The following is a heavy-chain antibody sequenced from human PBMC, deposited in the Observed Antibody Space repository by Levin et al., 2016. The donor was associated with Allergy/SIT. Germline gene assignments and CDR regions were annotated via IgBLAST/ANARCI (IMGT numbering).Heavy chain of an antibody. J-gene: IGHJ3*02. CDR2: IKLDGSEK. D-gene: IGHD1-26*01. V-gene: IGHV3-7*03. CDR3: ARGGTYWAFDI. CDR1: GFTFSTYW. Sequence: GESLKISCAGSGFTFSTYWMSWVRQAPGKGPEWVANIKLDGSEKYYVDSVKGRFTISRDNAKNSLYLQMNSLRAEDTALYYCARGGTYWAFDIWGQGTMVTVSS.